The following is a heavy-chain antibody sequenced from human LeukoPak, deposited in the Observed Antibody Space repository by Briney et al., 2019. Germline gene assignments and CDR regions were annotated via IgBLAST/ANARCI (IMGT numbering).Heavy chain of an antibody. CDR3: ARGMAAATDY. V-gene: IGHV3-74*01. CDR1: GFTFSNYW. J-gene: IGHJ4*02. CDR2: INSDGINT. D-gene: IGHD6-13*01. Sequence: PGGSLRLSCAASGFTFSNYWMHWVRQAPGKGLVWVSRINSDGINTSYADSVKGRFTISRDNAKNTLNLQMNSLRAEDTAVYYCARGMAAATDYWGQGTLVTVSS.